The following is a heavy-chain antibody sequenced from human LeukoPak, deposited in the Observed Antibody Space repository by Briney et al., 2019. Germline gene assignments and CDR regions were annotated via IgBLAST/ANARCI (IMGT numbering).Heavy chain of an antibody. V-gene: IGHV4-4*07. CDR2: IYSSEST. Sequence: SETLSLTCTVSGGSTNTDYWSWIRQPAGKGLEWLGRIYSSESTDYNPSLIGRVTMSLDTSQNQFSLRLRSVTAADTAVYYCARGPGPLQLERLEAFDIWGQGTVVTVSS. CDR1: GGSTNTDY. CDR3: ARGPGPLQLERLEAFDI. D-gene: IGHD1-1*01. J-gene: IGHJ3*02.